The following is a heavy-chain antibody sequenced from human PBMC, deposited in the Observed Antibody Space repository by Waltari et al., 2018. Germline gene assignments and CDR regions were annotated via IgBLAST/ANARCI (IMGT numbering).Heavy chain of an antibody. V-gene: IGHV4-31*03. D-gene: IGHD5-12*01. Sequence: QVQLQESGPGLVKPSQTLSLTCTVSGGSISSGGYYWSWIRQHPGKGLEWIGYIYYRWSTYYNPSLKSRVTISVDTSKNQFSLKLSSVTAADTAVYYCARGRDSSIVATISRYYYMDVWGKGTTVTVSS. J-gene: IGHJ6*03. CDR3: ARGRDSSIVATISRYYYMDV. CDR2: IYYRWST. CDR1: GGSISSGGYY.